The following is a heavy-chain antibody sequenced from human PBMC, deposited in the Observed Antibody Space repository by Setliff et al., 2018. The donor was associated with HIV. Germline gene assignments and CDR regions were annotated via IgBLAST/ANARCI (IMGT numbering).Heavy chain of an antibody. CDR1: GYTFTSYG. CDR3: ARAGGGATDQAFDI. V-gene: IGHV1-46*01. Sequence: ASVKVSCKASGYTFTSYGISWVRQAPGQGLEWMGIIDPNGGATNNAQKLQGRLTVTTDTSTGTLYMELSNLRSDDSAVYYCARAGGGATDQAFDIWGQGTMVTV. CDR2: IDPNGGAT. J-gene: IGHJ3*02. D-gene: IGHD2-2*01.